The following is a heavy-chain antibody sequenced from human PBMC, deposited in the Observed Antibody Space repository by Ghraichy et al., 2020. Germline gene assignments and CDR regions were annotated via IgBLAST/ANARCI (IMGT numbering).Heavy chain of an antibody. J-gene: IGHJ4*02. CDR3: ARDGPYYEKLTGAKY. D-gene: IGHD3-9*01. Sequence: GGSLRLSCAASGFTFSDYKMDWVRQAPGKGLEWISYITGDSSTFSYADSVKGRFTISRDNAKNSVYLQMNSLRAEDTAVYYCARDGPYYEKLTGAKYWGQGTLVTVSP. V-gene: IGHV3-48*01. CDR1: GFTFSDYK. CDR2: ITGDSSTF.